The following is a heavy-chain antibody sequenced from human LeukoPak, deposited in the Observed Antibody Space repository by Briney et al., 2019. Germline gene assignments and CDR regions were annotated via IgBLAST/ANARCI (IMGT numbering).Heavy chain of an antibody. CDR2: INPNSGVT. CDR1: GYTFTGYY. V-gene: IGHV1-2*02. CDR3: ASLPAANDAFDI. Sequence: ASVKVSCKASGYTFTGYYMHWVRQAPGQGLEWMGWINPNSGVTNYAQKFQGRVTMTRDTSISTAYMELSRLRSDDTAVYYCASLPAANDAFDIWGQGTMVTVSS. J-gene: IGHJ3*02. D-gene: IGHD2-2*01.